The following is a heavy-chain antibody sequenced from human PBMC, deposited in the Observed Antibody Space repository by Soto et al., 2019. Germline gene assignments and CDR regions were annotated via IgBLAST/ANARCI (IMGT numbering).Heavy chain of an antibody. J-gene: IGHJ3*02. D-gene: IGHD3-3*01. CDR3: ARDRAGDFWSGYDAFDI. CDR1: GFTFSSYS. CDR2: ISSSSSYI. V-gene: IGHV3-21*01. Sequence: GGSLRLSCAASGFTFSSYSMNWVRQAPGKGLEWVSSISSSSSYIYYEDSVKGRFTISRENVKNSLYMQMNSLRAEDTAVYYCARDRAGDFWSGYDAFDIWGQGTMVTVSS.